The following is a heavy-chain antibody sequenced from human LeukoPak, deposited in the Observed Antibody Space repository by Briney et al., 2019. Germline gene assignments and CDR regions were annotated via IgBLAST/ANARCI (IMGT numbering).Heavy chain of an antibody. J-gene: IGHJ6*02. Sequence: HWASVKVSCKASGYTFTGYYMHWVRQAPGQGLEWMGWINPNSGGTNYAQKFQGRVTMTRDTSISTAYMELSRLRAEDTAVYYCAKGTTYYYDSSGPAEDVWGQGTTVTVSS. CDR1: GYTFTGYY. CDR3: AKGTTYYYDSSGPAEDV. CDR2: INPNSGGT. D-gene: IGHD3-22*01. V-gene: IGHV1-2*02.